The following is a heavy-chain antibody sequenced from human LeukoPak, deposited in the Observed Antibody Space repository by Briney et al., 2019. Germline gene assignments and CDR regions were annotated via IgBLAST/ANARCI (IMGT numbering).Heavy chain of an antibody. CDR3: TRDSALLGVAFDL. J-gene: IGHJ3*01. Sequence: AGGSLRLSCSASGFPFNTYAIHWVRQAPGKGLGYVAGISSNGDNTDFADSAKGRFTISRDNSKSTLFLQMNSLRAEDTAVYFCTRDSALLGVAFDLWGQGTVVTVSS. CDR1: GFPFNTYA. D-gene: IGHD2-15*01. CDR2: ISSNGDNT. V-gene: IGHV3-64D*06.